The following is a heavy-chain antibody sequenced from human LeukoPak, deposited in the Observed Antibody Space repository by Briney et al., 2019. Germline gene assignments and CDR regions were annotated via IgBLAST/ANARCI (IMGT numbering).Heavy chain of an antibody. J-gene: IGHJ6*02. D-gene: IGHD3-10*01. CDR1: GFSVSDIY. CDR2: TYSGDRT. V-gene: IGHV3-66*01. Sequence: GGSLRLSCVASGFSVSDIYMNWVRQAPGKGLEWLSVTYSGDRTYYTDSVKDRFTISRDISKNTVYLQMNNLRAEDTAVYYCARDRKYLYYGMEVWGQGTTVTVSS. CDR3: ARDRKYLYYGMEV.